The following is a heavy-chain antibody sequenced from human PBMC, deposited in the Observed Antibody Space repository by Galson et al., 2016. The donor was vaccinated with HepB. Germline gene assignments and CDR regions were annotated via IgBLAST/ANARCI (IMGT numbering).Heavy chain of an antibody. J-gene: IGHJ5*01. CDR1: GFTVSSNF. CDR3: AKKGICSWCSDS. V-gene: IGHV3-53*01. Sequence: SLRLSCAATGFTVSSNFIIWVRQAPGKGLEWVSVIYSGGRTYYADSVKGRFTISRDTSKNTVYLQMNSLRREDTAVYYCAKKGICSWCSDSWGHGTLVTVSS. D-gene: IGHD6-13*01. CDR2: IYSGGRT.